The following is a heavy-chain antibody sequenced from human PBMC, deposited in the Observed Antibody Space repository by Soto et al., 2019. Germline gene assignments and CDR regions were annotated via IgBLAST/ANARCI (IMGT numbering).Heavy chain of an antibody. V-gene: IGHV3-74*01. J-gene: IGHJ4*02. CDR3: ARDRIAGSGSCDN. Sequence: EVQLVESGGGLVQPGRSLRLSCAASGFTFNNYWMHWVRQVPGKGLVWVSRIKTDGSSPNYADSVEGRFTISSDNAKNTLYLQMNSLRAEDTAVYYCARDRIAGSGSCDNWGQGTLVTVSS. D-gene: IGHD3-10*01. CDR2: IKTDGSSP. CDR1: GFTFNNYW.